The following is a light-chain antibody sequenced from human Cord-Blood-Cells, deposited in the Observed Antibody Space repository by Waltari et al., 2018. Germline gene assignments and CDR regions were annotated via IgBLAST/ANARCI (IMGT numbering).Light chain of an antibody. J-gene: IGLJ2*01. CDR3: SSYTSSSTVV. CDR1: SSDVVGYNY. Sequence: QSALTQSASVSGSPGQSITISCTGTSSDVVGYNYVSWYQQHPGKAPKLMIYDVSKWATGVANPFSGSKSGNTASLTISGLQAEDEADYYCSSYTSSSTVVFGGGTKLTVL. CDR2: DVS. V-gene: IGLV2-14*01.